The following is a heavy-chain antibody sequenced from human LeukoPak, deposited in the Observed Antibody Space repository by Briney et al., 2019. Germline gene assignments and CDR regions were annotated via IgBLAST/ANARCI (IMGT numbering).Heavy chain of an antibody. CDR1: GYTFTNYD. D-gene: IGHD6-19*01. Sequence: ASVKVSCKASGYTFTNYDINWVRQATGQGLEWMGWMNPNSGTTGYAQKFLGRVTITRNTSISTTYMELSSLRSEDTAVYYCARPPRSSDWYLNYFDPWGQGTLVTVSS. J-gene: IGHJ5*02. V-gene: IGHV1-8*03. CDR2: MNPNSGTT. CDR3: ARPPRSSDWYLNYFDP.